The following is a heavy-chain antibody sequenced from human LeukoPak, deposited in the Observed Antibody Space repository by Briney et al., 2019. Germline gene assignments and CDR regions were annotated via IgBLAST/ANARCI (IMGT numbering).Heavy chain of an antibody. CDR2: IYYSGST. D-gene: IGHD4-11*01. V-gene: IGHV4-30-4*08. J-gene: IGHJ5*02. CDR1: GVSISSGDYY. Sequence: SETLSLTCTVSGVSISSGDYYWSWIRQPPGKGLEWIGYIYYSGSTYYNPSLKSRVTISVDTSKNQFSLKLSSVTAADTAVYYCAREKGHPDYSNWFDPWGQGTLVTVSS. CDR3: AREKGHPDYSNWFDP.